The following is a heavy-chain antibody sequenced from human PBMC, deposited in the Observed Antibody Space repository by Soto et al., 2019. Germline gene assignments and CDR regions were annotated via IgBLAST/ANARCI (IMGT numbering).Heavy chain of an antibody. D-gene: IGHD6-13*01. CDR2: ISHDGAFK. CDR1: GFSFSSYG. V-gene: IGHV3-30*18. Sequence: QRHLVESGGGVVQPGRSLRLSCAASGFSFSSYGMHWIRQAPGKGLEWVAVISHDGAFKDYADSVKGRFTNSRDNSENTLFLEMNSLGPSDTAVYYCAKDYGPKAPYPYSNTHTDFWGQGTRVTVSS. CDR3: AKDYGPKAPYPYSNTHTDF. J-gene: IGHJ4*02.